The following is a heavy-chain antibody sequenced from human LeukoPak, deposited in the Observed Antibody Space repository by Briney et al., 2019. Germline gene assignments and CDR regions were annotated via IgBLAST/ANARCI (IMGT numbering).Heavy chain of an antibody. CDR1: GFTFSDYY. CDR2: ISSSGSTI. CDR3: AREGDDCGDYLNWFDP. V-gene: IGHV3-11*01. D-gene: IGHD4-17*01. J-gene: IGHJ5*02. Sequence: GGSLRLSCAASGFTFSDYYMSWIRQTPGKGLEWVSYISSSGSTIYYADSVKGRFTISRDNAKNSLYLQMNSLRAEDTAVYYCAREGDDCGDYLNWFDPWGQGTLVTVSS.